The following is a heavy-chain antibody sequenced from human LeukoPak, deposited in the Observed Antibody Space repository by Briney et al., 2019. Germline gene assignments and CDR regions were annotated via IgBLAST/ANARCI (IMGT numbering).Heavy chain of an antibody. CDR1: GFTFGDYA. V-gene: IGHV3-49*03. CDR2: IRSKAYGGTT. D-gene: IGHD3-10*01. CDR3: TRDRVRGVIDY. J-gene: IGHJ4*02. Sequence: GGSLRLSCTASGFTFGDYAMSWFRQAPGKGLEWVGFIRSKAYGGTTEYAASVKGRFTTSRDDSKSIAYLQMNSLKTEDTAVYYCTRDRVRGVIDYWGQGTLVTVSS.